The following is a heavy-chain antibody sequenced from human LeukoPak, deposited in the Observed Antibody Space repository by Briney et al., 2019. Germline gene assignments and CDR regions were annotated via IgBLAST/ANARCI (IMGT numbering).Heavy chain of an antibody. Sequence: ASVKVSCKASGYTFAGYYMHWVRQAPGQGLEWMGWINPNSGGTNYAQKFQGRVTMTRDTSISTACMELSRLRSDDTAVYYCAREASGYDGLDYWGQGTLVTVSS. D-gene: IGHD5-12*01. CDR2: INPNSGGT. V-gene: IGHV1-2*02. CDR1: GYTFAGYY. J-gene: IGHJ4*02. CDR3: AREASGYDGLDY.